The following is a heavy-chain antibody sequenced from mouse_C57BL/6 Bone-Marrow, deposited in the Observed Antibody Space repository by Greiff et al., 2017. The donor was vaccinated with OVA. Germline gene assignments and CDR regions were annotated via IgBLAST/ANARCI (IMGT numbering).Heavy chain of an antibody. J-gene: IGHJ4*01. CDR2: ISSGSSTI. D-gene: IGHD2-2*01. V-gene: IGHV5-17*01. CDR1: GFTFSDYG. CDR3: ARRSMVTTWAMDY. Sequence: EVKLMESGGGLVKPGGSLKLSCAASGFTFSDYGMHWVRQAPEQGLEWVAYISSGSSTIYYADTVKGRFTISRDNAKNTLFLQMTSLRSEDTAMYYCARRSMVTTWAMDYWGQGTSVTVSS.